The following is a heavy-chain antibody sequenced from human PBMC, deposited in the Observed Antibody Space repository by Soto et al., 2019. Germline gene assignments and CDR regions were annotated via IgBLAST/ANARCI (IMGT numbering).Heavy chain of an antibody. CDR1: GFTFSDYY. Sequence: PGGSLRLSCAASGFTFSDYYMSWIRQAPGKGLEWVSAISGSGISTYYADSVKGRFTISKDNSKNTLYLQMNSLRAEDTAVYYCAKEQKDSSSWSELNYWGQGTLVTVSS. D-gene: IGHD6-13*01. J-gene: IGHJ4*02. CDR3: AKEQKDSSSWSELNY. CDR2: ISGSGIST. V-gene: IGHV3-23*01.